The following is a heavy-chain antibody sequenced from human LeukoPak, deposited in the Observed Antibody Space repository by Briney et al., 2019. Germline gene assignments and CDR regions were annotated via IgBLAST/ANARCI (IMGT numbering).Heavy chain of an antibody. CDR2: FSYSGST. D-gene: IGHD1-26*01. CDR1: GGSFSGYY. J-gene: IGHJ4*02. CDR3: ARMYSGTSYYFDY. Sequence: PSETLSLTCGVYGGSFSGYYWTWIRQPPAKGLEWMGFFSYSGSTKYNPSLKSRVTMSVDTSKNQFSLKLNSVTAADTAVYYCARMYSGTSYYFDYWGQGTLVTVSS. V-gene: IGHV4-59*01.